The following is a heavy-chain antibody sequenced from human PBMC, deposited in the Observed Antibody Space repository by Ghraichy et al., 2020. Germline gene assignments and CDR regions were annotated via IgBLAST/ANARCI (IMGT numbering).Heavy chain of an antibody. J-gene: IGHJ4*02. D-gene: IGHD6-19*01. V-gene: IGHV4-59*01. CDR2: IYYTGST. CDR3: ARGYSSFPACFDS. Sequence: SETLSLTCTVSGGSISTYYWSWIRQPPGKGLEWIGYIYYTGSTNYNPSLKSRVTISIDTSTNQFSLKLSSVTAADTAVYYCARGYSSFPACFDSWGQGTLVTVSS. CDR1: GGSISTYY.